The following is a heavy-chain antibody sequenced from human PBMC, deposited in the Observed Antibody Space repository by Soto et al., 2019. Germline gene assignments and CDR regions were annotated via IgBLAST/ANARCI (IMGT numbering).Heavy chain of an antibody. CDR1: GGSIRSYY. V-gene: IGHV4-59*01. CDR2: IYYSGST. CDR3: ARASLRFLEWLPH. J-gene: IGHJ4*02. Sequence: SETLSLTCTVSGGSIRSYYWSWIRQPPGKGLEWIGYIYYSGSTNYNPSLKSRVTISVDTSKNQFSLKLSSVTAADTAVYYCARASLRFLEWLPHWGQGTLVTVSS. D-gene: IGHD3-3*01.